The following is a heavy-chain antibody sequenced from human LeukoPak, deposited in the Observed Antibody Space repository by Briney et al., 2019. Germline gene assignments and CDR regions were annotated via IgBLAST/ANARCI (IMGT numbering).Heavy chain of an antibody. J-gene: IGHJ4*02. D-gene: IGHD3-3*01. CDR1: GFTFSSYE. CDR3: ARDSKPQYYDFWSGYYLRTIDY. Sequence: PGGSLRLSCAASGFTFSSYEMNWVRQAPGKGLEWVSYISSSGSTIYYADSVKGRFTISRDNAKNSLYLQMNSLRAEDTAVYYCARDSKPQYYDFWSGYYLRTIDYWGQGTLVTVSS. CDR2: ISSSGSTI. V-gene: IGHV3-48*03.